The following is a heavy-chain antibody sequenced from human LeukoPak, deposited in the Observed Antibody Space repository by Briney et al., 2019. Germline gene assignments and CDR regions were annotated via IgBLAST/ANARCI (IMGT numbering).Heavy chain of an antibody. V-gene: IGHV4-31*03. CDR1: GGSTSSGGYY. J-gene: IGHJ3*02. CDR3: ARAEGLVDAFDI. CDR2: IYYSGST. Sequence: SETLSPTSTVSGGSTSSGGYYWSWIRQHPGNGLEWIGYIYYSGSTYYNPSLKSRVTISVDTSKNQFSLKLSSVTAADTAVYYCARAEGLVDAFDIWGQGTMVTVSS.